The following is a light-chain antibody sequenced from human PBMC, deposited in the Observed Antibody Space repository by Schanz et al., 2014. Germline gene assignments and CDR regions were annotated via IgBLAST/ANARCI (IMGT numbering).Light chain of an antibody. V-gene: IGLV2-8*01. CDR2: EVT. J-gene: IGLJ2*01. CDR3: SSYAGSKNFVI. CDR1: SSDVGGYNY. Sequence: QSALTQPPSASGSPGQSVTISCTGTSSDVGGYNYVSWYQQHPGKAPKLMIYEVTKRPSGVPDRFSGSKSGNTASLTVSGLQAEDEAAYYCSSYAGSKNFVIFGGGTKLTV.